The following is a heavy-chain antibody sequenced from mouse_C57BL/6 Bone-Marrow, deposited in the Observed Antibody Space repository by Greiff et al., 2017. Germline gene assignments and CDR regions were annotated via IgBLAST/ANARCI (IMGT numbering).Heavy chain of an antibody. CDR1: GYTFTSYG. Sequence: QVQLQQPGAELVMPGASVKLSCKASGYTFTSYGISWVKQRTGQGLEWIGEIYPRSGNTYYNEKFKGKATLTADKSSSTAYMELRSLTSEDSAVYFCARRSFFAYWGQGTLVTVSA. V-gene: IGHV1-81*01. CDR3: ARRSFFAY. CDR2: IYPRSGNT. J-gene: IGHJ3*01.